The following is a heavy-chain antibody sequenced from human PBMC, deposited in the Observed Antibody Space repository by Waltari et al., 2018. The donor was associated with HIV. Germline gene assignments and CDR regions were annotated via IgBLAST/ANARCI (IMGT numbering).Heavy chain of an antibody. Sequence: LESGGGLVQPGGSLRLSCAASGFTFSDYAMGWVRRAPGKGLEWVSTITANGATTYYADSVKDRFTFSRDDSKNTLHLQMNSLRADDTAVYYCATGSNHLYWGQGTLVAVSS. D-gene: IGHD3-16*02. J-gene: IGHJ1*01. CDR2: ITANGATT. V-gene: IGHV3-23*01. CDR1: GFTFSDYA. CDR3: ATGSNHLY.